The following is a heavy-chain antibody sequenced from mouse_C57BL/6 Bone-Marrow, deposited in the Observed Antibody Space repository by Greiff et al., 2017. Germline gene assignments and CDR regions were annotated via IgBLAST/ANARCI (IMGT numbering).Heavy chain of an antibody. CDR2: IDPSDSYT. CDR3: ANLLAY. J-gene: IGHJ3*01. Sequence: VQLQQPGAELVMPGASVKLSCTASGYTFTSYWMHWVKQRPGQGLEWIGEIDPSDSYTNYNQKFKGKSTLTVDKSSSTAYMQLSSLKSEDSAVYYCANLLAYWGQGTLVTVSA. CDR1: GYTFTSYW. V-gene: IGHV1-69*01.